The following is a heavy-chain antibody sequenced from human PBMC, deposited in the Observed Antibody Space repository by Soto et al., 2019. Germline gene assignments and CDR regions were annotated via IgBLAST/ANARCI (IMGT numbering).Heavy chain of an antibody. D-gene: IGHD3-10*01. CDR2: IYHSGST. CDR3: ARGGRDYYGSGSYYRPTPFDY. CDR1: GGSISSGGYS. Sequence: QLQLQESGSGLVKPSQTLSLTCAVSGGSISSGGYSWSWIRQPPGKGLEWIGYIYHSGSTYYNPSPQSRVTISVDRSKEQFSLKLSSVAAADTAVYYCARGGRDYYGSGSYYRPTPFDYWGQGTLVTVSS. V-gene: IGHV4-30-2*01. J-gene: IGHJ4*02.